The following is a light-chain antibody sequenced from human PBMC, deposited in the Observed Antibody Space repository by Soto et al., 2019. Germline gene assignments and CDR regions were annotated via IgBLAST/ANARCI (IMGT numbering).Light chain of an antibody. CDR3: QKYNSAPRT. Sequence: DIQMTQSPSSLSASVGDRVTITCRASQGITNYLAWYQQKPGKVPKLLIYAASTLQSGVPSRFSGSGSGTVFTLTICSLQPEDVATYYCQKYNSAPRTFGPGTKVDIK. CDR1: QGITNY. V-gene: IGKV1-27*01. J-gene: IGKJ3*01. CDR2: AAS.